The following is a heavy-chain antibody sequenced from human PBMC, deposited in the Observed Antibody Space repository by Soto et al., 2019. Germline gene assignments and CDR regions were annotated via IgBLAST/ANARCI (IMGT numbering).Heavy chain of an antibody. CDR1: GGSISSYY. Sequence: SETLSLTCTFSGGSISSYYWSWIRQPPGKGLEWIGYIYYSGSTNYKPSLKSRVTISVDTSKNQFSLKLSSVTAADTAVYYCAREGYTGGFDYWGQGTLVTVSS. V-gene: IGHV4-59*01. CDR2: IYYSGST. J-gene: IGHJ4*02. CDR3: AREGYTGGFDY. D-gene: IGHD1-1*01.